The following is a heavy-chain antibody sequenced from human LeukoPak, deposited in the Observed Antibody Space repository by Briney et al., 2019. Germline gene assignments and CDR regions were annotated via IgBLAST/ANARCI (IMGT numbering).Heavy chain of an antibody. CDR3: ARHSTVVTSHFDY. CDR1: GGSISSYY. V-gene: IGHV4-59*08. J-gene: IGHJ4*02. D-gene: IGHD4-23*01. Sequence: KSSETLSLTCTVSGGSISSYYWSWIRQPPGKGLEWIGYIYYSGSTNYNPSLKSRVTISVDTSKNQFSLKLSSVTAADTAVYYCARHSTVVTSHFDYWGQGTLVTVSS. CDR2: IYYSGST.